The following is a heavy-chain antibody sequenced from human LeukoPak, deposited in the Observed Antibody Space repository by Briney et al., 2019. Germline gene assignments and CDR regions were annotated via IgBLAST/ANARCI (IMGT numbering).Heavy chain of an antibody. D-gene: IGHD6-6*01. CDR1: GFTFRDYY. CDR3: ARDQGITARLFEY. V-gene: IGHV3-33*08. J-gene: IGHJ4*02. Sequence: GGSLRLSCAASGFTFRDYYMTWIRQAPGKGLEWVAVIWYDGTNKYYADSVKGRFTISRDDSKNTLYLQMNSLRAEDTAVYYCARDQGITARLFEYWGQGTLVTVSS. CDR2: IWYDGTNK.